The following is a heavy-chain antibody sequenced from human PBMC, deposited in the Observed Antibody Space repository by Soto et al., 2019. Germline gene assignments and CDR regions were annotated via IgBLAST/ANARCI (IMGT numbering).Heavy chain of an antibody. D-gene: IGHD2-21*01. CDR1: GFSFSDHY. V-gene: IGHV3-72*01. CDR3: VTSIPSTKWSCFDP. CDR2: TRNKAYSFTT. Sequence: EVQLVESGGGLVRPGGSLRLSCAASGFSFSDHYMDWVRQAPGKGLEWVGRTRNKAYSFTTEYAPALKGRFTIGRDDSEDSLYLQMNSLKTEDTALYYCVTSIPSTKWSCFDPWGQGTLVTVS. J-gene: IGHJ5*02.